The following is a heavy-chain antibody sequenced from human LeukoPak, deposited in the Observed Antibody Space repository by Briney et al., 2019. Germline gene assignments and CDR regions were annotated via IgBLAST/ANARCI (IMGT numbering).Heavy chain of an antibody. Sequence: PSETLSLTCAVYGGSFSGYYWSWIRQPPGKGLEWIGEINDSGSTNYNPSLKSRVTISVDTSKNQFSLKLSSVTAADTAVYYCARAPGYYDSSGSAFDIWGQGTMVTVSS. J-gene: IGHJ3*02. CDR2: INDSGST. CDR3: ARAPGYYDSSGSAFDI. V-gene: IGHV4-34*01. CDR1: GGSFSGYY. D-gene: IGHD3-22*01.